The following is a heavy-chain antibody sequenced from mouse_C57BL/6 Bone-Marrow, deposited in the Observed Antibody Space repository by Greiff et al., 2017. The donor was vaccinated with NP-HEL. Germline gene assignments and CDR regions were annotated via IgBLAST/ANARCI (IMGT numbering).Heavy chain of an antibody. V-gene: IGHV1-59*01. CDR2: IDPSDSYT. J-gene: IGHJ1*03. D-gene: IGHD1-1*01. CDR3: ERGLDYGSSVWYFEG. CDR1: GYTFTSYW. Sequence: QVQLQQPGAELVRPGTSVKLSCKASGYTFTSYWMHWVKQRPGQGLEWIGVIDPSDSYTNYNQKFKGKATLTVDTSSSSTYMQLSSLTSEDSAVYDCERGLDYGSSVWYFEGWGTGTTVTASS.